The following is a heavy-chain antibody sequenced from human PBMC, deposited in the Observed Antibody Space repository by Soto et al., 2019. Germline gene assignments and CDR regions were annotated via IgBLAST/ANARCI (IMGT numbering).Heavy chain of an antibody. CDR1: GGSVSSDTHY. J-gene: IGHJ6*02. CDR2: IYSSGST. D-gene: IGHD2-2*02. Sequence: PSETLPLTCTVSGGSVSSDTHYWSLIRQPPGKRLEWIGIIYSSGSTNNNPSLKSRVNMSVDTSKNQFSLKLRTVIFTATAVYQCARFVRSCSGTTCYTRADVWGQGTTVTVSS. V-gene: IGHV4-61*01. CDR3: ARFVRSCSGTTCYTRADV.